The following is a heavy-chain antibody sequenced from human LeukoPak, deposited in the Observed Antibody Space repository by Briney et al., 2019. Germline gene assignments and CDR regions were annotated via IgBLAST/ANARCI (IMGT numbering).Heavy chain of an antibody. Sequence: SETLSLTCAVSGVPFSNYYWSWVRQSPRQGLEWIGEINHSGYTNYNLSLKSRVTMTIDTSKNQFSLILTSVTVADAGVYYCTRAVAGHPDWGQGTLVTVSS. J-gene: IGHJ4*02. CDR2: INHSGYT. CDR3: TRAVAGHPD. D-gene: IGHD6-19*01. V-gene: IGHV4-34*01. CDR1: GVPFSNYY.